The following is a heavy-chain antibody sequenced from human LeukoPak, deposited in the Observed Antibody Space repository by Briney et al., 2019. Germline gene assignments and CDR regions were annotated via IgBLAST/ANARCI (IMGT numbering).Heavy chain of an antibody. D-gene: IGHD3-22*01. CDR2: INHSGST. CDR1: GGSFSGYY. V-gene: IGHV4-34*01. J-gene: IGHJ4*02. Sequence: SETLSLTCAVYGGSFSGYYWSWIRQPPGKGLEWIGEINHSGSTNYNPSLKSRVTISVDTSKNQFSLKLSSVTAADTAVYYCARGKKVSNYYDSSGYSRYYFDYWGQGTLVTVSS. CDR3: ARGKKVSNYYDSSGYSRYYFDY.